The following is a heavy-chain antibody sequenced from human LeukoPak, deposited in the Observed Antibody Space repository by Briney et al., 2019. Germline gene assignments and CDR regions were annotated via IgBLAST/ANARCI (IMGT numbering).Heavy chain of an antibody. CDR2: IYSSGST. J-gene: IGHJ5*02. V-gene: IGHV4-4*07. CDR3: ARDGLGSGWYSVWFDP. D-gene: IGHD6-19*01. CDR1: GGSISSYY. Sequence: SSETLSLTCTVSGGSISSYYWSWIRQPAGKGLEWIGRIYSSGSTNYNPSLKSRVTISIDTSKNQFSLKLSSVTAADTAMYYCARDGLGSGWYSVWFDPWGQGTLVTVSS.